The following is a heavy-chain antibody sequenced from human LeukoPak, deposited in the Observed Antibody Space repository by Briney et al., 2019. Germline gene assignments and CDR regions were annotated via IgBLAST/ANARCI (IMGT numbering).Heavy chain of an antibody. J-gene: IGHJ3*02. V-gene: IGHV1-18*01. CDR2: ISAYNGNT. CDR3: ARDPVTMIVVPYYAFDI. Sequence: ASVKVSCKASGYTFTSYGISWVRQAPGQGLEWMGWISAYNGNTNYAQKLQGRVTMTRDTSISTAYMELSSLRSEDTAVYYCARDPVTMIVVPYYAFDIWGQGTMVTVSS. D-gene: IGHD3-22*01. CDR1: GYTFTSYG.